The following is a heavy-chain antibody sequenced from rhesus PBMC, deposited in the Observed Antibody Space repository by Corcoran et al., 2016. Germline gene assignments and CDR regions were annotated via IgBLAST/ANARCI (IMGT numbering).Heavy chain of an antibody. D-gene: IGHD7-45*01. CDR2: LSYTGGGT. CDR3: ARAGWGSNY. Sequence: EVQLVESGGGLAEPGGSLRLSCAASGFSFRDYSMYWVRQAPGKGREWVAGLSYTGGGTYDADSVKGRVTISRENAKNTLYLQMDSLRGEDTAVYYCARAGWGSNYWGQGVLVTVSS. V-gene: IGHV3S18*01. J-gene: IGHJ4*01. CDR1: GFSFRDYS.